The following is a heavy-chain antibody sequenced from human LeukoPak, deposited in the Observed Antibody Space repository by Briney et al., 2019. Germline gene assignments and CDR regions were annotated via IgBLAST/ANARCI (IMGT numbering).Heavy chain of an antibody. Sequence: GGSLRLSCAASGFTFSTYAMSWVRQAPGKGLEWVSYISSRSSTIYYADSVKGRFTISRGNAKNSLFLQMNSLRAEDTAVYYCARDLAGYDSSGYEAYWGQGTLVTVSS. CDR3: ARDLAGYDSSGYEAY. J-gene: IGHJ4*02. D-gene: IGHD3-22*01. CDR1: GFTFSTYA. CDR2: ISSRSSTI. V-gene: IGHV3-48*04.